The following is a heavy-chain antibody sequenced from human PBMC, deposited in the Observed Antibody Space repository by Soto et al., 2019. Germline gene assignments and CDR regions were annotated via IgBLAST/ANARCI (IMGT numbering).Heavy chain of an antibody. CDR3: TRGKGQLVIHNWFDP. J-gene: IGHJ5*02. CDR2: IRSKAYGGTT. Sequence: GGSLRLSCTASGFTFGDYAMSWFRQAPGKGLEWVGFIRSKAYGGTTEYAASVKGRFTISRDDSKSIAYLQMNSLKTEDTAVYYCTRGKGQLVIHNWFDPWGQGTLVTVSS. D-gene: IGHD6-6*01. CDR1: GFTFGDYA. V-gene: IGHV3-49*03.